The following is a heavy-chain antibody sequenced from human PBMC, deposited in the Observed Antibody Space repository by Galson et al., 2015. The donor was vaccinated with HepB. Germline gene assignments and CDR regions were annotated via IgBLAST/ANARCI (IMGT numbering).Heavy chain of an antibody. CDR2: ISSSSSTI. Sequence: SLRLSCAASGFTFSSYSMNRVHQAPGKGLEWVSYISSSSSTIYYADSVKGRFTISRDNTKNSLYLQMNSLRDEDTAVYYCARASVVGVYWFDPWGQGTLVTVSS. V-gene: IGHV3-48*02. J-gene: IGHJ5*02. D-gene: IGHD2-15*01. CDR1: GFTFSSYS. CDR3: ARASVVGVYWFDP.